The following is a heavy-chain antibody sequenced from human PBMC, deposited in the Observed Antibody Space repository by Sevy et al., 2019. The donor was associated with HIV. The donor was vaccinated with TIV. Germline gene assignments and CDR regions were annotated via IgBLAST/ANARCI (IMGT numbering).Heavy chain of an antibody. CDR2: THHSAAT. Sequence: SETLSLTCTVSGYSISSGFYWAWIRQPPGKGLEWIGKTHHSAATSYNPSLRSRVTISVDTSKNQVSLTLTSVTAADRAVYYCAREPLGQSPGPDKDYWGQGILVTVSS. CDR3: AREPLGQSPGPDKDY. J-gene: IGHJ4*02. D-gene: IGHD3-16*01. CDR1: GYSISSGFY. V-gene: IGHV4-38-2*02.